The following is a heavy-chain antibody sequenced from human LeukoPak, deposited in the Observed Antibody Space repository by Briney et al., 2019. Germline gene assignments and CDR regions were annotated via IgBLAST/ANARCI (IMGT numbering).Heavy chain of an antibody. V-gene: IGHV3-7*01. J-gene: IGHJ3*02. CDR3: ARDLYGRTSMWYSAFDI. CDR2: INQDGGEK. CDR1: GGSISSSNW. D-gene: IGHD3-10*02. Sequence: GTLSLTCAVSGGSISSSNWWSWVRQAPGKGLEWVANINQDGGEKYCVDSVKGRFTISRDNAKSSLYLQMNSLRAEDTAVYYCARDLYGRTSMWYSAFDIWGQGTMVTVSS.